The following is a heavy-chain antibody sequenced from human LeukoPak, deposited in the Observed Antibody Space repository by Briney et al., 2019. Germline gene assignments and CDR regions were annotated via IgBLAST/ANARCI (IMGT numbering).Heavy chain of an antibody. D-gene: IGHD2-2*01. J-gene: IGHJ4*02. CDR1: GGSISSGDYY. V-gene: IGHV4-30-4*08. Sequence: TLSLTCTVSGGSISSGDYYWSWIRQPPGKGLEWIGYIYYSGSTYYNPSLKSRVTISVDTSKNQFSLKLSSVTAADPAVYYCARGGGYCSSTSCLPLDYWGQGTLVTVSS. CDR2: IYYSGST. CDR3: ARGGGYCSSTSCLPLDY.